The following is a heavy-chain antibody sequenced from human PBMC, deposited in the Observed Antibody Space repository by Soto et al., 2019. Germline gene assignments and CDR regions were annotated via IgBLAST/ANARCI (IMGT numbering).Heavy chain of an antibody. CDR1: GGSISSYY. CDR2: IYYSGST. D-gene: IGHD3-3*01. Sequence: SETLSLTCTVSGGSISSYYWSWIRQPPGKGLEWIGYIYYSGSTNYNPSLKSRVTISVDTSKNQFSLKLSSVTAADTAVYYCAGSLIFGDFDYWGQGTLVTVSS. V-gene: IGHV4-59*01. J-gene: IGHJ4*02. CDR3: AGSLIFGDFDY.